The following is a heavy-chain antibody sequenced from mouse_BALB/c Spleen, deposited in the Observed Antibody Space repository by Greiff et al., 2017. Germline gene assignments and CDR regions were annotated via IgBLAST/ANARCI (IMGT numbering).Heavy chain of an antibody. CDR3: ARPLGDYDDYFDY. D-gene: IGHD2-4*01. CDR1: GFNIKDTY. J-gene: IGHJ2*01. Sequence: EVQLQQSGAELVKPGASVKLSCTASGFNIKDTYMHWVKQRPEQGLEWIGRIDPANGNTKYDPKFQGKATITADTSSNTAYLQLSSLTSEDTAVYYCARPLGDYDDYFDYWGQGTTLTVSS. V-gene: IGHV14-3*02. CDR2: IDPANGNT.